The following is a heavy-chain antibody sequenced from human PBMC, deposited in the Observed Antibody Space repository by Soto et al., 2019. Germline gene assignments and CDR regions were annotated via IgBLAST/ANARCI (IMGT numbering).Heavy chain of an antibody. CDR2: INPSGGST. D-gene: IGHD2-21*01. Sequence: ASVKVSCKASGYTFTSYYMHWVRQAPGQGLEWMGIINPSGGSTGYAQKFQGRVTMTRDTSTSTVYMELSSLRSEDTAVYYCARDPTRTSIGVAGMDVWGQGTTVTVSS. J-gene: IGHJ6*02. V-gene: IGHV1-46*01. CDR3: ARDPTRTSIGVAGMDV. CDR1: GYTFTSYY.